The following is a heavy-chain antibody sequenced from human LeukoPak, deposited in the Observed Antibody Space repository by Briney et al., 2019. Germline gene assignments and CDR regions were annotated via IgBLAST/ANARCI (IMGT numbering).Heavy chain of an antibody. CDR3: AREQWLAAFDI. CDR1: GYTFTIYG. CDR2: ISAYNGNT. Sequence: ASVTVSCKASGYTFTIYGISWVRQAPGRGLEWMGWISAYNGNTNYAQKLQGRVTMTTDTSTSTAYMELRSLRSDDTAVYYCAREQWLAAFDIWGQGTMVTVSS. J-gene: IGHJ3*02. D-gene: IGHD6-19*01. V-gene: IGHV1-18*01.